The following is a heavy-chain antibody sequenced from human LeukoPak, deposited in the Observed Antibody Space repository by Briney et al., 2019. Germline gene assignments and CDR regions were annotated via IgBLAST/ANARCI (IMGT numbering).Heavy chain of an antibody. CDR3: ASSRSYPYYYYGMDV. Sequence: ASVKVSCKVSGYTLTELSMHWVRQAPGQGLEWMGWISAYNGNTNYAQKLQGRVTMTTDTSTSTAYMELRSLRSDDTAVYYCASSRSYPYYYYGMDVWGQGTTVTVSS. J-gene: IGHJ6*02. D-gene: IGHD2-2*01. V-gene: IGHV1-18*01. CDR1: GYTLTELS. CDR2: ISAYNGNT.